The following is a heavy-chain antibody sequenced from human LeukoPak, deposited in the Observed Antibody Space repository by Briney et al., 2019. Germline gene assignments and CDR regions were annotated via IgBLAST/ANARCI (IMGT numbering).Heavy chain of an antibody. CDR1: GGSISSYY. V-gene: IGHV4-59*12. Sequence: SETLSLTCTVSGGSISSYYWSWIRQPPGKGLEWIGYIYYSGSTNYNPSLKSRVTMSVDTSKNQFSLKLSSVTAADTAVYYCAREFRYYYDSSGYFDYWGQGTLVTVSS. D-gene: IGHD3-22*01. J-gene: IGHJ4*02. CDR3: AREFRYYYDSSGYFDY. CDR2: IYYSGST.